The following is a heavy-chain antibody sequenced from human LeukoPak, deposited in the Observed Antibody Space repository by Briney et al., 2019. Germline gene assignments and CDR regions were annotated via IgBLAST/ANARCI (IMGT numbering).Heavy chain of an antibody. CDR1: GDSVSSNSAA. V-gene: IGHV6-1*01. Sequence: SQTLSLTCAISGDSVSSNSAAWNWIRQSPSRGLEWLGRTYYRSKWYNDYAVSVKSRITINPDTSKNQFSLQLNSVTPEDTAVYYCARERYCSGGSCYSGVIDYWGQGTLVTLSS. CDR3: ARERYCSGGSCYSGVIDY. CDR2: TYYRSKWYN. D-gene: IGHD2-15*01. J-gene: IGHJ4*02.